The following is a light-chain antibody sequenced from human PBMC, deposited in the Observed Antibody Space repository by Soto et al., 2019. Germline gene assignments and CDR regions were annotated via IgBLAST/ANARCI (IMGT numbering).Light chain of an antibody. CDR1: QSVDNNY. Sequence: EIVLTQSPGTLSLSPGERATLSCRASQSVDNNYLAWHQQKPGQAPRLLIYGASSRATGIPDRFSGSGSGTDFTLSISRLEPEDFAVYHCQQYGNFPYTFGQGTKVEIK. CDR3: QQYGNFPYT. V-gene: IGKV3-20*01. J-gene: IGKJ2*01. CDR2: GAS.